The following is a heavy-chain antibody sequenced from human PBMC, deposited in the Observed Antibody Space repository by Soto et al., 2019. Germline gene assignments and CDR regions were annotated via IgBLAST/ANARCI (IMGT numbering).Heavy chain of an antibody. J-gene: IGHJ4*02. CDR2: IYWDDDK. D-gene: IGHD3-3*01. CDR3: VHSYYDFWNGSPVFDY. CDR1: GFSLSTTGVS. V-gene: IGHV2-5*02. Sequence: SGPTLVNPTHTLTLTCSFSGFSLSTTGVSVGWIRQPPGKALEWLAVIYWDDDKRYRPSLKSRLAITKDTSKNQVVLTMTNMDPVDTATYYCVHSYYDFWNGSPVFDYWGQETLVTVSS.